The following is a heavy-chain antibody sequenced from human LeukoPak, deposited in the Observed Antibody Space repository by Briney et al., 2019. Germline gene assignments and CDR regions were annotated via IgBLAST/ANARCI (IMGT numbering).Heavy chain of an antibody. CDR1: GYTFTSYY. CDR2: ISPSGYST. V-gene: IGHV1-46*01. CDR3: AREAGGTGGLDY. J-gene: IGHJ4*02. Sequence: GASVKVSCKASGYTFTSYYMHWVRQAPGQGLEWMGIISPSGYSTNYAQTFQGRVTVTRDMSTSTFYMGLSSLRSEDTAVYYCAREAGGTGGLDYWGQGTLVTVSS. D-gene: IGHD3-10*01.